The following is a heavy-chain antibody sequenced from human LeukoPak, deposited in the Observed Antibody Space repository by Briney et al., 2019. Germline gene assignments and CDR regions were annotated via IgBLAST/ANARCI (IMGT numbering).Heavy chain of an antibody. CDR3: SRMLYCSGGSCSSDY. V-gene: IGHV3-49*04. CDR1: GFTFGDYA. Sequence: GGFLRLSCTASGFTFGDYAMTWVRQAPGKGLEWVGFIRSKAYGGTAEYAASVKGRFTLSRDDSKSIAYLQMNRLETEDTAVYFCSRMLYCSGGSCSSDYGGQGTLVTVSS. J-gene: IGHJ4*02. D-gene: IGHD2-15*01. CDR2: IRSKAYGGTA.